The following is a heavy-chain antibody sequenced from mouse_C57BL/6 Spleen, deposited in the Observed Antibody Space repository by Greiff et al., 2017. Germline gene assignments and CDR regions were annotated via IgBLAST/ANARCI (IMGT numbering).Heavy chain of an antibody. J-gene: IGHJ4*01. CDR2: IHPNSGST. CDR1: GYTFTSYW. Sequence: QVQLQQPGAELVKPGASVKLSCKASGYTFTSYWMHWVKQRPGQGLEWIGMIHPNSGSTNYNEKFKSKATLTVDKSSSTAYMQLSSLTSEDSAVYYCARARITTVVGSMDDWGQGTSVTVSS. V-gene: IGHV1-64*01. D-gene: IGHD1-1*01. CDR3: ARARITTVVGSMDD.